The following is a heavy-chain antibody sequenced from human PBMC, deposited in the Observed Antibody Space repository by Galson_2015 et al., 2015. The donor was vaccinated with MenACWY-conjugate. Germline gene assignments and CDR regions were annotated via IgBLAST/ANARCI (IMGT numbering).Heavy chain of an antibody. J-gene: IGHJ6*02. D-gene: IGHD2-2*01. V-gene: IGHV1-3*01. CDR1: GYTFTNYA. CDR2: INAGNGNT. CDR3: AREIVVAPAASWEDYYYGMDV. Sequence: SVKVSCKASGYTFTNYAMHWVRQAPGQRLEWMGWINAGNGNTKYSQKFQGRVTITSDTSASTAYMELSSLRSEDTAVYYCAREIVVAPAASWEDYYYGMDVWGQGTTVTVSS.